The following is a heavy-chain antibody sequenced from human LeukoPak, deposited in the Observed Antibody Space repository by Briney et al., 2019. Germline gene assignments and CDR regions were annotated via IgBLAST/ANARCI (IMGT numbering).Heavy chain of an antibody. V-gene: IGHV3-23*01. CDR3: AKGPRYCSGGSCYYYYYYMDV. J-gene: IGHJ6*03. D-gene: IGHD2-15*01. CDR2: ISDSGGST. Sequence: GGSLRLSCAASGFTFSSYAMSWVRQAPGKGLEWVSGISDSGGSTYNADSAKGRFTISRDNSKNTLYLQMNSLRAEDTAVYYCAKGPRYCSGGSCYYYYYYMDVWGKGTTVTVSS. CDR1: GFTFSSYA.